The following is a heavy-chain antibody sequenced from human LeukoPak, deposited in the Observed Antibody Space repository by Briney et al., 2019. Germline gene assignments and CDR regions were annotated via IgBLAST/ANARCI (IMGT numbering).Heavy chain of an antibody. J-gene: IGHJ4*02. CDR2: IYYSGST. CDR3: ARRYTNSWFFDY. D-gene: IGHD6-13*01. Sequence: SETLSLTCTVSAGSISSYYWNWIRQPPGKGLEWIGYIYYSGSTHYNPSLESRVTISVDTSKNQVSLKLSSVTAADTAVYYCARRYTNSWFFDYWGQGALVTVS. CDR1: AGSISSYY. V-gene: IGHV4-59*08.